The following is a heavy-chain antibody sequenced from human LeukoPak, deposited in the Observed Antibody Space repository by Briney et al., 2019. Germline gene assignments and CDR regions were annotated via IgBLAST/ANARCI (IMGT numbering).Heavy chain of an antibody. CDR1: GYTFTNYY. D-gene: IGHD2-8*01. Sequence: ASVKVSCKASGYTFTNYYIHWVRQAPGQGLECMGIINPSGGSTSYAQKFQGRVTMTRDMSTSTVYMELSSLRTEDTAVYYCAKDRCSNGIGCYYYYMEVWGKGTTVTISS. CDR3: AKDRCSNGIGCYYYYMEV. J-gene: IGHJ6*03. V-gene: IGHV1-46*01. CDR2: INPSGGST.